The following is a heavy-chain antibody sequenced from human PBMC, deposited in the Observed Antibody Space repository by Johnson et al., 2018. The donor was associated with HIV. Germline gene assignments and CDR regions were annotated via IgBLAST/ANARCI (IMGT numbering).Heavy chain of an antibody. CDR1: GFTFSSYA. D-gene: IGHD3-9*01. J-gene: IGHJ3*01. CDR3: ARDGRDLVTRGSFDV. CDR2: IYSGGTT. V-gene: IGHV3-NL1*01. Sequence: QMQLVESGGGVVQPGRSLRLSCAASGFTFSSYAMHWVRQAPGKGLEWVSVIYSGGTTDYAESVKGRFTISRDNSKNTLYLQMNSLRPEDTAVYYCARDGRDLVTRGSFDVWGQGTVVTVSS.